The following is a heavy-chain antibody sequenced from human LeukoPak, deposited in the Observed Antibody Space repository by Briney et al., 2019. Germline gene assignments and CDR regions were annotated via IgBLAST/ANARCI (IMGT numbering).Heavy chain of an antibody. D-gene: IGHD1-26*01. CDR3: AREIVGTIKSYFDY. Sequence: GGSLRLSCTGSGFTFSSYWMSWVRQAPGKGLEWVTNIRQDGDLKHYVDSVRGRFTISRDNAENSLYLQMNSLRAEDTAIYYCAREIVGTIKSYFDYWGQGTLVTASS. CDR1: GFTFSSYW. V-gene: IGHV3-7*01. J-gene: IGHJ4*02. CDR2: IRQDGDLK.